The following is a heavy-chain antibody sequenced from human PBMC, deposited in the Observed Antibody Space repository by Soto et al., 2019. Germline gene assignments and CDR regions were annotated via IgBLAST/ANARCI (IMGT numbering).Heavy chain of an antibody. CDR2: VNKDGSDE. Sequence: EVQLVESGGGLVQPGGSLRLTCVASGFTLRGYWMSWVRQAPGKGLEWVANVNKDGSDERYVDSVKGRFTISRDNAKNIMYLQMNSLGAEDTAVYYCAGGGGNFDQWGQGTLVTVSS. V-gene: IGHV3-7*04. CDR1: GFTLRGYW. J-gene: IGHJ4*02. CDR3: AGGGGNFDQ. D-gene: IGHD3-16*01.